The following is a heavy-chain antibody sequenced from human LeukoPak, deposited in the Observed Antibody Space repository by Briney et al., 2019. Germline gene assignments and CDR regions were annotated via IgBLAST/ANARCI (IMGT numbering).Heavy chain of an antibody. J-gene: IGHJ4*02. CDR3: ARTMVRGVITSSFDF. CDR1: GYSFTSYW. CDR2: IYPSDSDT. V-gene: IGHV5-51*01. Sequence: GESLKISCKGSGYSFTSYWIGWVRQIPGKGLEWMGIIYPSDSDTRYSPSFQGQVTISADKSISTAYLQWSSLKASDTAMYYCARTMVRGVITSSFDFWGQGTLVTVSS. D-gene: IGHD3-10*01.